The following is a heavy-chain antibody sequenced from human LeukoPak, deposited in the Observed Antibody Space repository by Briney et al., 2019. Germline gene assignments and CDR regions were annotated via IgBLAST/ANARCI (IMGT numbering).Heavy chain of an antibody. V-gene: IGHV1-69*04. Sequence: GSSVKVSCKASGGTFSSYALSWGRQAPGQGLEWMGRIIPILDMTTYAQKFQGRVTITAYESTATAYMELSSLRSEDTAIYYCARDNPPYCNGGTCYSYWGQGTLVTVSS. CDR2: IIPILDMT. J-gene: IGHJ4*02. D-gene: IGHD2-15*01. CDR3: ARDNPPYCNGGTCYSY. CDR1: GGTFSSYA.